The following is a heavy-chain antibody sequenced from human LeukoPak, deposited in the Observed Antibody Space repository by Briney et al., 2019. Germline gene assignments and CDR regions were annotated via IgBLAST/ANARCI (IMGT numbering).Heavy chain of an antibody. D-gene: IGHD5-18*01. J-gene: IGHJ4*02. V-gene: IGHV4-34*01. Sequence: SETLSLTCAVYGGSFSGYYWSWIRQPPGKGLEWIGEINHSGSTNYNPSLKSRVTISVDTSKNQFSLKLSSVTAADTAVYYCARGQLLRGYSYGRKERGFDYWGQGTLVTVSS. CDR3: ARGQLLRGYSYGRKERGFDY. CDR1: GGSFSGYY. CDR2: INHSGST.